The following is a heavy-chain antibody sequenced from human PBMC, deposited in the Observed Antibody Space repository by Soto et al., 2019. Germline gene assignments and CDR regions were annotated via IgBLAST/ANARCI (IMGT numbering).Heavy chain of an antibody. J-gene: IGHJ3*02. CDR1: GGTFSSYT. D-gene: IGHD3-3*01. V-gene: IGHV1-69*02. Sequence: QVQLVQSGAEVKKPGSSVKVSCKASGGTFSSYTISWVRQAPGQGLEWMGRIIPILGIANYAQKFQGRVTITADKSTSTAYMELSSLRSEDTAVYYCAASITIFGVVIDNAFDIWGQGKMVTVSS. CDR2: IIPILGIA. CDR3: AASITIFGVVIDNAFDI.